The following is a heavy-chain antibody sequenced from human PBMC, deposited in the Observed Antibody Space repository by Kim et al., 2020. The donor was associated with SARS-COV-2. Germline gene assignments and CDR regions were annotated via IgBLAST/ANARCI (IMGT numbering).Heavy chain of an antibody. V-gene: IGHV4-30-4*01. Sequence: SETLSLTCTVSGGSISSGDSYWSWIRQPPGKGLEWIAYIYYSGSTYYNPSLKSRVTISVDTSKNQFSLKLSSVTAADTAVYYCARTKRITIFGVVRWFDPWGQGTLVTVSS. D-gene: IGHD3-3*01. CDR2: IYYSGST. J-gene: IGHJ5*02. CDR3: ARTKRITIFGVVRWFDP. CDR1: GGSISSGDSY.